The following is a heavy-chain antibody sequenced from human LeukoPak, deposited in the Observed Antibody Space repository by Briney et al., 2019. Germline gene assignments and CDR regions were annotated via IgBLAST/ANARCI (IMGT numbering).Heavy chain of an antibody. D-gene: IGHD4-17*01. J-gene: IGHJ4*02. CDR1: AGSFSNYY. CDR2: IYHSGST. V-gene: IGHV4-34*01. CDR3: ARGSFDYGDYQIFDY. Sequence: SETLSLTCAVYAGSFSNYYWSWIRQPPGKGLEWIGEIYHSGSTNYNPSLKSRVTISVDTSKDQFSLKLSSVTAADTAMYYCARGSFDYGDYQIFDYWGQGTLVTVSS.